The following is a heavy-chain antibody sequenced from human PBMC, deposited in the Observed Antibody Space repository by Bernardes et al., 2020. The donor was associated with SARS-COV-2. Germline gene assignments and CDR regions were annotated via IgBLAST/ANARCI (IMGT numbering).Heavy chain of an antibody. CDR1: GFVYRRHT. V-gene: IGHV3-30-3*01. Sequence: GGSLRLSCEASGFVYRRHTMNWVRQAPGKGLEWVTGISFDGLNENYADSVKGRFTISRDNSKNMLYLQMTSLRTEDTAVYYCTRADYYDSGGDYWGQGTLVTVSS. J-gene: IGHJ4*02. D-gene: IGHD3-22*01. CDR3: TRADYYDSGGDY. CDR2: ISFDGLNE.